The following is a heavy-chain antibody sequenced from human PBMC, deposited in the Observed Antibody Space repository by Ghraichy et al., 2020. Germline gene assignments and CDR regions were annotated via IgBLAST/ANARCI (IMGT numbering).Heavy chain of an antibody. D-gene: IGHD3-10*01. CDR1: GGTFSSYA. CDR2: IIPIFGTA. J-gene: IGHJ6*02. V-gene: IGHV1-69*01. Sequence: KVSCQASGGTFSSYAISWVRQAPGQGLEWMGGIIPIFGTANYAQKFQGRVTITADESTSTAYMELSSLRSEDTAVYYCARATPVRGVTYYYYYYGMDVWGQGTTVTVSS. CDR3: ARATPVRGVTYYYYYYGMDV.